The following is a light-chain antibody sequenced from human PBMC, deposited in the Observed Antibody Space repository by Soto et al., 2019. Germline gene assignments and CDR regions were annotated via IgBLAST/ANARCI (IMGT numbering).Light chain of an antibody. Sequence: QSALTQPASVSGSPGQSITISCTGTSSDVGSYNLVSWYQQHPGKAPKLMIYEGSKWPSGVSNRFSGSKSGNTASLTISGLQAEDEADYYCCSYAGSSTSWMFGGGTKLTVI. J-gene: IGLJ3*02. CDR2: EGS. CDR1: SSDVGSYNL. CDR3: CSYAGSSTSWM. V-gene: IGLV2-23*01.